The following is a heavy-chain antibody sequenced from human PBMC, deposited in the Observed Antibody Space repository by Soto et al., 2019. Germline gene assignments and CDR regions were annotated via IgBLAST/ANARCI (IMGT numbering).Heavy chain of an antibody. Sequence: QVQLQESGPGLVKPSQTLSLTCTVSGGSISSGDYYWCWLRQPPGKGLEWIGYFYYSGSTYYNPHLKSRVTISVDTSKNQFALKLSSVTAADTAVYYCARERPDGARLDPWGQGTLVTASS. CDR1: GGSISSGDYY. CDR2: FYYSGST. CDR3: ARERPDGARLDP. J-gene: IGHJ5*02. V-gene: IGHV4-30-4*01. D-gene: IGHD6-6*01.